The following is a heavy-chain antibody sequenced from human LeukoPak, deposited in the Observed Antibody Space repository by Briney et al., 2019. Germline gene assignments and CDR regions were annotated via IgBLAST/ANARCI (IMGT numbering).Heavy chain of an antibody. CDR2: IYYSGST. J-gene: IGHJ3*02. CDR1: GGSISSYY. V-gene: IGHV4-59*01. CDR3: AAIADPFIFDI. D-gene: IGHD6-13*01. Sequence: SETLSLTCTVSGGSISSYYWSWIRQPPGKGLEWIGYIYYSGSTNYNPSLKSRVTISVDTSKNQFSLKLSSVTAAVMAVYYCAAIADPFIFDIWGQGTMVTVSS.